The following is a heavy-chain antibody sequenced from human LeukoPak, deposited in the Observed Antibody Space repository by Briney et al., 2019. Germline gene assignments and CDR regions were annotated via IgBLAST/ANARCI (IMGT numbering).Heavy chain of an antibody. CDR1: VFTLSGYA. CDR2: ITGNGGST. J-gene: IGHJ4*02. V-gene: IGHV3-23*01. CDR3: AKGGGDYSKGIDY. Sequence: PGGSLRLSSAASVFTLSGYAMSCVPDTPRKGVGSGSAITGNGGSTYYADSVKGRFTISRDNSKTTLYLQMNSLRAEDTAVYYCAKGGGDYSKGIDYWGQGTLVTVSS. D-gene: IGHD4-11*01.